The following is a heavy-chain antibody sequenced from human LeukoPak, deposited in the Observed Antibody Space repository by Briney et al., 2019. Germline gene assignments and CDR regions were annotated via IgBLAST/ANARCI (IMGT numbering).Heavy chain of an antibody. CDR2: IWYDGSNK. D-gene: IGHD2-2*01. V-gene: IGHV3-33*01. Sequence: GGPLRLSCAASGFTFSSYGMHWVRQAAGKGLEWVAVIWYDGSNKYYADSVKGRFTISRDNSKNTLYLQMNSLRAEDTAVYYCARDGEVYCSSTSCYQFDPWGQGTLVTVSS. CDR3: ARDGEVYCSSTSCYQFDP. CDR1: GFTFSSYG. J-gene: IGHJ5*02.